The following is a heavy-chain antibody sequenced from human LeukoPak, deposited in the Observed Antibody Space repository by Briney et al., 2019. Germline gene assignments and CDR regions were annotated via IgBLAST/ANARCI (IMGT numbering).Heavy chain of an antibody. J-gene: IGHJ4*02. Sequence: SGGSLRLSCAASGFTFSNYAMSWVRQAPGKGLEWVSAITGGGGNTYYADSVKGRFTISRDNSKNTVFLQMNSLRAEDTAVYYCAKWGDYDVLTGYYVSDYWGQGTLVTVSS. CDR3: AKWGDYDVLTGYYVSDY. D-gene: IGHD3-9*01. CDR2: ITGGGGNT. V-gene: IGHV3-23*01. CDR1: GFTFSNYA.